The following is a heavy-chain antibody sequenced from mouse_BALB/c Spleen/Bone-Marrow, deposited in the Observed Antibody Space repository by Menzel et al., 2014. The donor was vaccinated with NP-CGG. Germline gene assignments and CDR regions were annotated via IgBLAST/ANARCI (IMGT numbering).Heavy chain of an antibody. CDR1: GYTFTSYY. Sequence: VQLQQSGAELVKPGASVELSCKASGYTFTSYYMYWVKQRPGQGLEWIGGINPSNGGTNFNEKFKSKATLTVDKSSSTAYMQLSSLTSEDSAVYYCTREAYYVYDYFDYWGQGTTLTVSS. V-gene: IGHV1S81*02. CDR3: TREAYYVYDYFDY. D-gene: IGHD2-9*01. CDR2: INPSNGGT. J-gene: IGHJ2*01.